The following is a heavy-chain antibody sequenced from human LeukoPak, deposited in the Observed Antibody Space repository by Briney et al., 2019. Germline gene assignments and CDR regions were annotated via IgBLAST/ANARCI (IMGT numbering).Heavy chain of an antibody. V-gene: IGHV4-59*01. CDR1: GGSISSYY. D-gene: IGHD6-6*01. Sequence: SETLSLTCTVSGGSISSYYWSWIRQPPGKGLEWIGFIYYSGSTNYNPSLKSRVTISVDTSKNQFSLKLNSLTAADTAVYYCARDQWEGLAARPFYYYYGMDVWGQGTTVTVSS. CDR3: ARDQWEGLAARPFYYYYGMDV. CDR2: IYYSGST. J-gene: IGHJ6*02.